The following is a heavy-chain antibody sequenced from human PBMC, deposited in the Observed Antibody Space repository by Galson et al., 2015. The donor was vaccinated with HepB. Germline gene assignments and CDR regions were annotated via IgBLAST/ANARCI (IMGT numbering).Heavy chain of an antibody. V-gene: IGHV4-39*01. CDR1: GGSVTTSYY. CDR3: ARASYNWAPLPMGMDV. Sequence: ETLSLTCTVSGGSVTTSYYWGWIRQPPGKGLEWIGSIFYTGSIYYNSSLESRVSISVDTSKNQFSLKLRSVTATDTAIYYCARASYNWAPLPMGMDVWGQGTTVTVSS. D-gene: IGHD1-20*01. J-gene: IGHJ6*02. CDR2: IFYTGSI.